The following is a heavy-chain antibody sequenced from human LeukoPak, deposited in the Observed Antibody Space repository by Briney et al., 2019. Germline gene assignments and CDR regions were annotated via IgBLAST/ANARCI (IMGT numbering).Heavy chain of an antibody. CDR3: AREGSYGDYVY. V-gene: IGHV3-64*01. Sequence: GGSLRLSCAASGFTFSSYAMHWVRQAPGKGLEYVSAISSNGGSTYCANSVKGRFTISRDNSKNTLYLQMGSLRAEDMAVYYCAREGSYGDYVYWGQGTLVTVSS. D-gene: IGHD4-17*01. CDR2: ISSNGGST. J-gene: IGHJ4*02. CDR1: GFTFSSYA.